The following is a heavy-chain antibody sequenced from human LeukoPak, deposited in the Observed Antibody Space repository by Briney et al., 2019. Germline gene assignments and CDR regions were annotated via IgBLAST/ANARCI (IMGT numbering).Heavy chain of an antibody. J-gene: IGHJ4*02. Sequence: GGSLRLSCAASGFIFSSYAMSWVRQAPGKGLDWVSGISGSDGSTYYADSVKGRFTISRDNSKNTLYLQMNSLRAEDTAVYYCAKERSGIPAAANYWGQGTLVTVSS. D-gene: IGHD6-13*01. V-gene: IGHV3-23*01. CDR3: AKERSGIPAAANY. CDR2: ISGSDGST. CDR1: GFIFSSYA.